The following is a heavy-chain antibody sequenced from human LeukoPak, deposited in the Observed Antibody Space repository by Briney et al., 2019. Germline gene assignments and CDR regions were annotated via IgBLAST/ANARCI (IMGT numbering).Heavy chain of an antibody. V-gene: IGHV1-18*01. CDR3: ARQEYYDFWSGPNWFDP. CDR1: VYTFTSYG. D-gene: IGHD3-3*01. Sequence: ASVKVSCKASVYTFTSYGISWVRQAPGQGLEWMGWISAYNGNTNYAQKLQGRVTMTTDTSTSTAYMELRSLRSDDTAVYYCARQEYYDFWSGPNWFDPWGQGTLVTVSS. CDR2: ISAYNGNT. J-gene: IGHJ5*02.